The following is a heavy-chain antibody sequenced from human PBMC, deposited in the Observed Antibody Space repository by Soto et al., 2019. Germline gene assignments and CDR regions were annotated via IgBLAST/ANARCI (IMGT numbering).Heavy chain of an antibody. CDR2: ISGSGGST. V-gene: IGHV3-23*01. Sequence: EVQLLESGGGLVQPGGSLRLSCAASGFTFSSYAMSWVRQAPGKGLEWVSAISGSGGSTYYADSVKGRFTISRDNSKNTLYLQMNSLRDEDTAVYYCAKDDEDIVVVPAPIGYWGQGTLVTVSS. CDR1: GFTFSSYA. CDR3: AKDDEDIVVVPAPIGY. D-gene: IGHD2-2*01. J-gene: IGHJ4*02.